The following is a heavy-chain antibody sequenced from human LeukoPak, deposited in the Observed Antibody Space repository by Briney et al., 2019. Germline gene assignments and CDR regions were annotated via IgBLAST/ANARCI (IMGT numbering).Heavy chain of an antibody. V-gene: IGHV3-23*01. D-gene: IGHD6-13*01. Sequence: LGAPLLLSCAASGFTFSSYAMSWFRPAPGKGLEWVSTITGGGGSTYYADSVKGRFTISRDNSKDTLYLLMNCLRAEDTAGYYCAKGMFATPGAPWGQGTLITVSS. CDR3: AKGMFATPGAP. CDR1: GFTFSSYA. J-gene: IGHJ5*02. CDR2: ITGGGGST.